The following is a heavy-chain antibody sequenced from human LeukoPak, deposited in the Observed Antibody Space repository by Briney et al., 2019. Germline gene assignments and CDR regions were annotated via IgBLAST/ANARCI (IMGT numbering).Heavy chain of an antibody. J-gene: IGHJ4*02. Sequence: ASVKVSCKASGGTFSSYAISWVRQAPGQGLEWMGRIIPIFGTADYAQKFQGRVTITTGESTSTAYMELSSLRSEDTAVYYCARGPREYSSGWHFDYWGQGTLVTVSS. V-gene: IGHV1-69*05. CDR2: IIPIFGTA. D-gene: IGHD6-19*01. CDR1: GGTFSSYA. CDR3: ARGPREYSSGWHFDY.